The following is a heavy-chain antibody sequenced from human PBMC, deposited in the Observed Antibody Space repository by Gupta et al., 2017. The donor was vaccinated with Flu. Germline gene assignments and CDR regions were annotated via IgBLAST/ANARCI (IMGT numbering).Heavy chain of an antibody. CDR1: GFAFGRYA. CDR3: AKGGVYGDYYFDY. CDR2: ISGSGGST. V-gene: IGHV3-23*01. J-gene: IGHJ4*02. D-gene: IGHD4-17*01. Sequence: EVQLLESGGGLVQPGGSLRLSCAASGFAFGRYALCWVRQAPGKGLEWVSAISGSGGSTYYADSVKGRFTISRDNSKNTLYLQMNSLRAEDTAVYYCAKGGVYGDYYFDYWGQGTLVTVSS.